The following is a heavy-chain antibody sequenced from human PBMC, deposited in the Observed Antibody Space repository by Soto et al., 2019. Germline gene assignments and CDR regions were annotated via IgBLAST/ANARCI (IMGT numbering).Heavy chain of an antibody. CDR1: GDSISSSTW. V-gene: IGHV4-28*03. D-gene: IGHD2-2*01. CDR3: ARAVVNCIRPNCYRIQPDWFDY. CDR2: IYYSGTT. Sequence: LSLAGAVSGDSISSSTWWGWIRPPPGKGLEWIGYIYYSGTTYYNPSLKSRVTMSVDTSKNQFSLKLTSVTAVDTAVYYCARAVVNCIRPNCYRIQPDWFDYWGQGTLVTVSS. J-gene: IGHJ5*01.